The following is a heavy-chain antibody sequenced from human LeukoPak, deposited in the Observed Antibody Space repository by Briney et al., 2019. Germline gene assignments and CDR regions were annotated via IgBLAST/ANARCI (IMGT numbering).Heavy chain of an antibody. CDR3: ASGSYYFDY. CDR2: IYYSGST. Sequence: SSETLSLTCTVSGASISFYYWSWIRQPPGKALEWIGYIYYSGSTKYNPSLKSRATISVDTSKNQFSLKLSSVTAADTAVYYCASGSYYFDYWGQGTLVTVSS. D-gene: IGHD1-26*01. V-gene: IGHV4-59*08. J-gene: IGHJ4*02. CDR1: GASISFYY.